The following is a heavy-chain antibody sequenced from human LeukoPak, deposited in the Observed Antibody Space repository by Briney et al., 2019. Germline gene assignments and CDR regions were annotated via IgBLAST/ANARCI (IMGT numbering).Heavy chain of an antibody. D-gene: IGHD1-26*01. J-gene: IGHJ5*02. V-gene: IGHV1-18*01. Sequence: GASVKVSCKASGYTFTSYGISWVRQAPGQGLEWMGWISAYNGNTNYAQKLQGRVTMTTDTSTSTAYMELRSLRSDDTAVYYCARVPDSGSYSYNWFDPWGQGTLVTVSS. CDR3: ARVPDSGSYSYNWFDP. CDR1: GYTFTSYG. CDR2: ISAYNGNT.